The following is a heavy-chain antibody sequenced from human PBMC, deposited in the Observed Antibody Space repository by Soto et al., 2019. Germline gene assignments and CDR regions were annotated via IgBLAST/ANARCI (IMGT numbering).Heavy chain of an antibody. Sequence: PGESLKISCQDSGYEFTTKWISWVRQMPWKGLEWMGIIYPGASDTRYSPSFQVQVTISADKSISTAYLQWRSLKASDTAMYYCARHRYSGSYYALYYYYYGMDVWGQGSTVTVSS. J-gene: IGHJ6*02. D-gene: IGHD1-26*01. CDR1: GYEFTTKW. V-gene: IGHV5-51*01. CDR3: ARHRYSGSYYALYYYYYGMDV. CDR2: IYPGASDT.